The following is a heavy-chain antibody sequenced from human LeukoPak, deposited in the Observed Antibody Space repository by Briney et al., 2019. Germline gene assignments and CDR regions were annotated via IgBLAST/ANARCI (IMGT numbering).Heavy chain of an antibody. CDR2: ISTGGST. CDR3: ARENYVWGSYRHNWYFDL. V-gene: IGHV3-66*01. J-gene: IGHJ2*01. D-gene: IGHD3-16*02. Sequence: QPGGSLRLSCAASGFTFSSYAMSWVRQAPGKGLEWVSVISTGGSTYYADSVKGRFTISRDNSKNTLYLQMNSLRADDTAVYFCARENYVWGSYRHNWYFDLWGRGTLVTVSS. CDR1: GFTFSSYA.